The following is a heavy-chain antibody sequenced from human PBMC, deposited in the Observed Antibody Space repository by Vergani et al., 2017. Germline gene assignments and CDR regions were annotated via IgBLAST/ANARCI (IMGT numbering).Heavy chain of an antibody. Sequence: QVQVVQSGAEVKKSGASVKVSCKPSGYTFSNYYMHWVRQAPGQGLEWMGIINPSGGHTNYAQKFQGRVTMTRDTSTSTVYMELSSLRSEDTAIYYCARGYYGILTGYRYWGQGTLVTVSA. CDR2: INPSGGHT. CDR3: ARGYYGILTGYRY. CDR1: GYTFSNYY. J-gene: IGHJ4*02. D-gene: IGHD3-9*01. V-gene: IGHV1-46*03.